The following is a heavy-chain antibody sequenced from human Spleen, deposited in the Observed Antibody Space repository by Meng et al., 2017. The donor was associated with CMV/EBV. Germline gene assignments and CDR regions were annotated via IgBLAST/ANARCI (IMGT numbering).Heavy chain of an antibody. CDR2: IYTADYT. J-gene: IGHJ4*02. D-gene: IGHD3-10*01. CDR1: GVTVSSDY. Sequence: GESLKISCAASGVTVSSDYMSWVRQAPGRGLQWVSVIYTADYTYYADSLKGRFTISRDNSKNTLYLQMNSLKVEDTAVYYCARIRTSGTGNSVSYYFDYWGRGTLVTVSS. CDR3: ARIRTSGTGNSVSYYFDY. V-gene: IGHV3-66*02.